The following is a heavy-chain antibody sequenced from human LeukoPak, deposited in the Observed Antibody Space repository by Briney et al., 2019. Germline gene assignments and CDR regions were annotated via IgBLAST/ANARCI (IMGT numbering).Heavy chain of an antibody. V-gene: IGHV3-21*01. CDR1: GFTFGDYS. CDR2: ISSTSTYM. D-gene: IGHD4-17*01. CDR3: ARRVTTFLS. J-gene: IGHJ4*02. Sequence: PGGSLRLSCAASGFTFGDYSMHWVRQAPGKGLEWVSSISSTSTYMYYGDSLKGRFTISRDNAKNTLYLQLDSLRAEDTATYYCARRVTTFLSWGQGTLVIVSS.